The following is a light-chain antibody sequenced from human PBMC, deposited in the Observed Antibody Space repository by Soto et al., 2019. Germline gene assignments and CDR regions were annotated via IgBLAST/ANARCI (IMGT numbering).Light chain of an antibody. V-gene: IGLV2-8*01. J-gene: IGLJ2*01. CDR3: TSHAGSSNLV. CDR2: EVS. CDR1: SSDVGGYNY. Sequence: QSALTQPPSASGSPGQSVTISCTGTSSDVGGYNYVSWYQQHPGKAPKLMIYEVSKRPSGVPDRFSGSKSGNTASLTVSGLQAEDEADYYCTSHAGSSNLVFRGGTKLTVL.